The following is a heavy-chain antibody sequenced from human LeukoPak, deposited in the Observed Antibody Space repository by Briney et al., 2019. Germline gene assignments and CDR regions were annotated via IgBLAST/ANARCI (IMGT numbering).Heavy chain of an antibody. D-gene: IGHD3-22*01. Sequence: AASEKVSCKASGYTFTSYGISWVRQAPGQGLEWMRWTSAYNDNTNYAQKLQGRVTMTTDTSTSTAYMDLRSLRSDDTAVYYCARYDSSGLVDYWGQGTLVTVSS. CDR1: GYTFTSYG. J-gene: IGHJ4*02. CDR3: ARYDSSGLVDY. CDR2: TSAYNDNT. V-gene: IGHV1-18*01.